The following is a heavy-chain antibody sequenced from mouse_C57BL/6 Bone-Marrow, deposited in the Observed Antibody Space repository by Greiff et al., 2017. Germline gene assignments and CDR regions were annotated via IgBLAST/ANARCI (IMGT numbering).Heavy chain of an antibody. J-gene: IGHJ3*01. CDR2: IWWDDAK. V-gene: IGHV8-8*01. Sequence: QVTLKVSGPGILQPSQTLSLTCSFSGFSLSTFGMGVGWIRPPSGKGLVWLAHIWWDDAKYYNTALESRLTISNDPSNNQVFLKIAKVDTTDTDTYSCARGGPTSGFAYWGQGTLVTVSA. CDR3: ARGGPTSGFAY. CDR1: GFSLSTFGMG.